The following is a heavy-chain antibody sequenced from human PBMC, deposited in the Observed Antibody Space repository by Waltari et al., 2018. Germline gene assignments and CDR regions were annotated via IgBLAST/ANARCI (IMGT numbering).Heavy chain of an antibody. CDR1: GDSISSVDHY. J-gene: IGHJ5*02. Sequence: QVQLQESGPGLVKPSETLSLTCTVSGDSISSVDHYWSWLRQPAGKGLEWIGRIYTTGSLNYNPSLKSRLTISVDTSKNRFSLKLTSVIAADTAVYFCARDSNLVRGVVDLWGQGTQVTVSS. D-gene: IGHD3-10*01. V-gene: IGHV4-61*02. CDR2: IYTTGSL. CDR3: ARDSNLVRGVVDL.